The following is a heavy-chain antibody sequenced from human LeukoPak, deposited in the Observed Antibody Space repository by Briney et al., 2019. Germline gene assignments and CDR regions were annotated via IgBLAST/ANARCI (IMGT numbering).Heavy chain of an antibody. D-gene: IGHD1-26*01. CDR3: ARGPATRVYYFDY. CDR1: GFTLSSYA. J-gene: IGHJ4*02. V-gene: IGHV3-23*01. Sequence: PGGSLRLSCAASGFTLSSYAMSWVRQAPGKGLEWVSAISGSGGSTYYADSLKGRFTISRDNAKNSLYLQMNNLRAEDTAVYYCARGPATRVYYFDYWGQGTLVTVSS. CDR2: ISGSGGST.